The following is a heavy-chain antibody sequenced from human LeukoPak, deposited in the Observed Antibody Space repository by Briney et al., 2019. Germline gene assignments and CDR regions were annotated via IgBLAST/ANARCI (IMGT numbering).Heavy chain of an antibody. Sequence: GGSLRLSCAASGFTLSSYAMSWVRQAPGKGLAWVSLIYGGGDSTYYADAVKGRSTIFRHNSMNPLYLQMNSLRAEDTSAYYWAKERMAIQVWATTLCYWGQGTRVTVSS. J-gene: IGHJ4*02. V-gene: IGHV3-23*01. CDR3: AKERMAIQVWATTLCY. D-gene: IGHD3-16*01. CDR1: GFTLSSYA. CDR2: IYGGGDST.